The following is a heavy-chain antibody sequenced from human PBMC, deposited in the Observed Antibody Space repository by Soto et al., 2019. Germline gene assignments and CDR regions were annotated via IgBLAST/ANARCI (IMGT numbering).Heavy chain of an antibody. Sequence: PSETLSLTCTVSGGSISSGGYYWSWIRQHPGKGLEWIGYIYYSGSTYYNPSLKSRVTISVDTSKNQFSLKLSSVTAADTAVYYCARDLVAGYYGMDVWGQGTTVTVS. CDR1: GGSISSGGYY. J-gene: IGHJ6*02. CDR2: IYYSGST. D-gene: IGHD2-15*01. CDR3: ARDLVAGYYGMDV. V-gene: IGHV4-31*03.